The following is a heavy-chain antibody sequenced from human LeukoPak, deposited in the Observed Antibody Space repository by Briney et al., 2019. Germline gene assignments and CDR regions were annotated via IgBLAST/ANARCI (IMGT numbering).Heavy chain of an antibody. CDR3: AKNLLGSGAYSWYFDL. CDR2: IWYDGSNK. J-gene: IGHJ2*01. D-gene: IGHD1-26*01. CDR1: GFTFSNYG. Sequence: PGGSLRLSCAASGFTFSNYGIHWVRQAPGKGLEWVAVIWYDGSNKYYADSVKGRFTISRDNSKNTLYLQMNSLRAEDTAVYSCAKNLLGSGAYSWYFDLWGRGTLVTVSS. V-gene: IGHV3-33*06.